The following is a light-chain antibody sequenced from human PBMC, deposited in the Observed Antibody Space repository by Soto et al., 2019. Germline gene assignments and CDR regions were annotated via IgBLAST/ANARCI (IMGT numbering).Light chain of an antibody. V-gene: IGKV1-6*01. Sequence: AIQMTQSPSSLSASVGDRVTITCRASQGIRNDLCWYQQKSGKAPQLLIYGASNLQSGVPSRFSGSGSGTDFTLTISSLQPEDFATYYCLQDYNYPRTFGQGTSLEIK. CDR3: LQDYNYPRT. J-gene: IGKJ2*01. CDR1: QGIRND. CDR2: GAS.